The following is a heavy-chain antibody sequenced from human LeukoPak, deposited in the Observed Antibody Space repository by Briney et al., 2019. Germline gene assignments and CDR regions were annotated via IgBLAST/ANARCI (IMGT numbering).Heavy chain of an antibody. CDR1: GGSFSGYY. V-gene: IGHV4-34*01. J-gene: IGHJ4*02. CDR2: INHSGST. CDR3: ARVGGSSGWYRGRAYFDY. D-gene: IGHD6-19*01. Sequence: PSETLSLTCAVYGGSFSGYYWSWIRQPPGKGLEWIGEINHSGSTNYNPSLKSRVTISVDTSKNQFSLKLSSVTAADTAVYYCARVGGSSGWYRGRAYFDYWGQGTLVTVSS.